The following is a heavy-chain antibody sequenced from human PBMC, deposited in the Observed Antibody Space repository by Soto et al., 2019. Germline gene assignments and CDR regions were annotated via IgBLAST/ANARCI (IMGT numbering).Heavy chain of an antibody. J-gene: IGHJ6*02. CDR2: IIPIFGTA. Sequence: SVKVSCKASGGTFSSYAISWVRQAPGQGREWRGGIIPIFGTANYAQKFQGRVTITADESTSTAYMELSSLRSEDTAVYYCATGGTTVILKHYYYSYGMDVWGQGXTVTVPS. CDR3: ATGGTTVILKHYYYSYGMDV. V-gene: IGHV1-69*13. D-gene: IGHD4-17*01. CDR1: GGTFSSYA.